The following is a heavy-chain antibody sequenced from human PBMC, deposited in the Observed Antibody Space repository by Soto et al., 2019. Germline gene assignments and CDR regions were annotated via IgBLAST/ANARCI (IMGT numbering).Heavy chain of an antibody. CDR1: GYTFTSYG. J-gene: IGHJ6*02. CDR3: ASTYDRPRDYYGMDV. CDR2: INPSGGST. D-gene: IGHD3-22*01. V-gene: IGHV1-46*01. Sequence: GASVKVSCKASGYTFTSYGISWVRQAPGQGLEWMGIINPSGGSTSYAQKFQGRVTMTRDTSTSTVYMGLSSLRSEDTAVYYCASTYDRPRDYYGMDVWGQGTTVTVSS.